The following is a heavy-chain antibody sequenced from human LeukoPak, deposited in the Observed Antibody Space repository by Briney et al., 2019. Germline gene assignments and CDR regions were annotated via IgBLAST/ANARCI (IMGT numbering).Heavy chain of an antibody. CDR3: ARQDRSSWSHLDY. V-gene: IGHV3-53*01. CDR1: GFTVSSNY. J-gene: IGHJ4*02. Sequence: TGGSLRLSCAASGFTVSSNYMSWVRQAPGKGLEWVSVIYSGGSTYYADSVKGRFTISRDNSKNTLYLQMNSLRAEDTAVYYCARQDRSSWSHLDYWGQGTLVTVSS. D-gene: IGHD6-13*01. CDR2: IYSGGST.